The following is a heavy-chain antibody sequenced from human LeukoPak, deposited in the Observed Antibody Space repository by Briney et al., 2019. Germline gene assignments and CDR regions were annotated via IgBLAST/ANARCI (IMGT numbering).Heavy chain of an antibody. D-gene: IGHD3-10*01. CDR1: GVTFSNFA. V-gene: IGHV1-18*01. J-gene: IGHJ4*02. Sequence: ASVKVSCKASGVTFSNFAISWVRQAPGQGLEWMGWINPNSGGTNYAQKLQGRVTMTTDTSTSTAYMELRSLRSDDTAVYYCARGFYYGSGSYYFWGQGTLVTVSS. CDR2: INPNSGGT. CDR3: ARGFYYGSGSYYF.